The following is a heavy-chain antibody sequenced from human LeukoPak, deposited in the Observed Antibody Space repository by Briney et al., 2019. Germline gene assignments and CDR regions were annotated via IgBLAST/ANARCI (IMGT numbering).Heavy chain of an antibody. V-gene: IGHV3-33*01. CDR2: IWYDGSKK. J-gene: IGHJ3*02. Sequence: GRSLRLSCAASRFTFSMHWVRQAPGKGLEWVAAIWYDGSKKYYADSVKGRFTISRDNSKNTLYMQMNSLRAEDTAVYYCAREYYYDSSGYYGQAFDIWGQGTMVTVSS. CDR1: RFTFS. CDR3: AREYYYDSSGYYGQAFDI. D-gene: IGHD3-22*01.